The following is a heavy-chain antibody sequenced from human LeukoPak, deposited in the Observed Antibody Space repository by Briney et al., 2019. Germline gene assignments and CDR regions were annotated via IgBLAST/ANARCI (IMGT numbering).Heavy chain of an antibody. V-gene: IGHV3-30-3*01. CDR2: ISYDGSNK. CDR1: GFTFSSYA. Sequence: PGRSLRLSCAASGFTFSSYAMHWVHQAPGKGLEWVAVISYDGSNKYYADSVKGRFTISRDNSKNTLYLQMNSLRAGDTAVYYCARSLERDYHGSNYYMNNWFDPWGQGTLVTVSS. CDR3: ARSLERDYHGSNYYMNNWFDP. D-gene: IGHD3-10*01. J-gene: IGHJ5*02.